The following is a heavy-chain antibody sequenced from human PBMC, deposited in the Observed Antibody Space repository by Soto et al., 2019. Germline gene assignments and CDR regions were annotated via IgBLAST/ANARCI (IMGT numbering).Heavy chain of an antibody. Sequence: QVQLVQSGAEVKKPGASVKVSCKASAYTFTNFAISWVRQAPGQGLEWMGWISAYNGNTNYAQKLQGRVTMTTDTATSTAYMELRSLRPDDTAVYYCAGVGSAAGRISWFDPWGQGTLVTVSS. CDR1: AYTFTNFA. CDR2: ISAYNGNT. CDR3: AGVGSAAGRISWFDP. V-gene: IGHV1-18*01. J-gene: IGHJ5*02. D-gene: IGHD6-13*01.